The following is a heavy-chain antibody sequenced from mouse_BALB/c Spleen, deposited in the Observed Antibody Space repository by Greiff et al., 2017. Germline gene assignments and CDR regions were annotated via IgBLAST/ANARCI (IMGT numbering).Heavy chain of an antibody. CDR2: IWSGGST. V-gene: IGHV2-2*02. D-gene: IGHD2-1*01. CDR3: ARMGNYRFDY. CDR1: GFSLNSSG. J-gene: IGHJ2*01. Sequence: VMLVESGPGLVQPSQSLSITCTVSGFSLNSSGVHWVRQSPGKGLEGLGVIWSGGSTDYKAAFISRLSISKDNSKSQGFFKMNSLQANDTAIYYCARMGNYRFDYWGQGTTLTVSS.